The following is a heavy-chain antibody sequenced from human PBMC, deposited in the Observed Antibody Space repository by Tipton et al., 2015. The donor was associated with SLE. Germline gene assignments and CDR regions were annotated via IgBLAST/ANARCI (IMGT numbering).Heavy chain of an antibody. V-gene: IGHV1-2*02. CDR3: AMVLFCGADCYDAFDI. CDR1: GYIFTNYY. D-gene: IGHD2-21*01. J-gene: IGHJ3*02. Sequence: QLVQSGAEVKKPGASVKVSCKASGYIFTNYYIHWVRQAPGQGLEWMGWINTNTGDTNYAQKFQGRVTMTRATSITTGYMELSRLKSDDTAVYYCAMVLFCGADCYDAFDIWGQGTMITVSS. CDR2: INTNTGDT.